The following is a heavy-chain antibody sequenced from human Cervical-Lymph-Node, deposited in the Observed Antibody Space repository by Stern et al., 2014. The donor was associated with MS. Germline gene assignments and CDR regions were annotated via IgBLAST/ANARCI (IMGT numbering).Heavy chain of an antibody. CDR2: ISYDGSNK. CDR3: VKNWNYGDY. CDR1: GFTFSSYG. D-gene: IGHD1-7*01. V-gene: IGHV3-30*18. J-gene: IGHJ4*02. Sequence: VQLLESGGGVVQPGRSLRLSCAASGFTFSSYGMHWVRQAPGKGLEWVAVISYDGSNKYYADSVSGRFTISRDSSKNTLYLQMNSLRPEDTAVYYCVKNWNYGDYWGQGTLVTVSS.